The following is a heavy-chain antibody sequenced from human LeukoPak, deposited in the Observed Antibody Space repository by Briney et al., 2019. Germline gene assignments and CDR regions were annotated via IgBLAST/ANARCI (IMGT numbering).Heavy chain of an antibody. CDR1: GYTFTGYY. Sequence: ASVKVSCKASGYTFTGYYMHWVRQAPGQGLEWMGWISAYNGNTNYAQKLQGRVTMSTDTSTSTAYMELRSLRSDDTAVYYCARHSEAAAFDYWGQGTLVTVSS. D-gene: IGHD6-13*01. V-gene: IGHV1-18*04. CDR3: ARHSEAAAFDY. J-gene: IGHJ4*02. CDR2: ISAYNGNT.